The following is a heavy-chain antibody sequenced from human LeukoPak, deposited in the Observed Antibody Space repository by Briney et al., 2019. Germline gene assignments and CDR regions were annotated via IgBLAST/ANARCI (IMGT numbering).Heavy chain of an antibody. J-gene: IGHJ6*02. CDR3: ARGGDYVWGSYPHYYYGMDV. CDR2: ISYDGSNK. V-gene: IGHV3-30-3*01. D-gene: IGHD3-16*02. Sequence: GGSLRLSCAASGFTFSSYAMHWVRQAPGKGLEWVAVISYDGSNKYYADSVKGRFTISRDNSKNTLYLQMNSLRAEDTAVYYCARGGDYVWGSYPHYYYGMDVWGQGTTVTVSS. CDR1: GFTFSSYA.